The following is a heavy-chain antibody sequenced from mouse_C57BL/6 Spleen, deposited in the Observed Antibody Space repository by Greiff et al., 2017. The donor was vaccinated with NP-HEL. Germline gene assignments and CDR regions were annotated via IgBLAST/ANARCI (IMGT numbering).Heavy chain of an antibody. V-gene: IGHV10-1*01. CDR2: IRSKSNNYAT. CDR3: VWGVDDSPAWFAY. CDR1: GFSFNTYA. D-gene: IGHD2-4*01. J-gene: IGHJ3*01. Sequence: DVMLVESGGGLVQPKGSLKLSCAASGFSFNTYAMNWVRQAPGKGLEWVARIRSKSNNYATYYADSVKDRFTISRDDSESMLYLQMNNLKTEDTAMYYCVWGVDDSPAWFAYWGQGTLVTVSA.